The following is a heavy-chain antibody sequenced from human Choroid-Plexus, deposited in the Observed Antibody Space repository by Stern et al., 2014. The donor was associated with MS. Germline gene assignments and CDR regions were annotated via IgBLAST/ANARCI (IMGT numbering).Heavy chain of an antibody. V-gene: IGHV3-30*18. D-gene: IGHD2/OR15-2a*01. CDR1: GFSFSSFG. J-gene: IGHJ4*02. CDR2: ISYDGSK. Sequence: VHLVESGGGVVQPGRPLRLSCAASGFSFSSFGMHWVRQAPGKGLPRVALISYDGSKDYADSVKGRFAISRDNSKNTLYLQMNSLRAEDTAVYYCAKDRQYLTFFFDFWGQGSLVTVSS. CDR3: AKDRQYLTFFFDF.